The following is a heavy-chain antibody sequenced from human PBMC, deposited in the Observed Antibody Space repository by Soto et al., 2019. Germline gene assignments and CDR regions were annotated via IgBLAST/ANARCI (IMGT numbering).Heavy chain of an antibody. D-gene: IGHD2-21*02. V-gene: IGHV3-23*01. J-gene: IGHJ6*02. Sequence: GGALRLSCAASGFTFSSYAMSWVRQAPGKGLEWVSAISGSGGSTYYADSVKGRFTISRDNSKNTLYLQMNSQRAEDTAGYYCAKCAITYCGGDCYSYYYGTDVWGQGTTVTV. CDR1: GFTFSSYA. CDR3: AKCAITYCGGDCYSYYYGTDV. CDR2: ISGSGGST.